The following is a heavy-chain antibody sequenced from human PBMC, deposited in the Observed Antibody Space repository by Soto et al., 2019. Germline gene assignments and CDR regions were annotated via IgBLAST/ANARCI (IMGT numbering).Heavy chain of an antibody. CDR2: MNPNSGDT. J-gene: IGHJ4*02. D-gene: IGHD3-9*01. CDR1: GYTFTNYD. V-gene: IGHV1-8*01. CDR3: ARMYHLSFSLAGPDDDY. Sequence: ASLKVSCKASGYTFTNYDINWVRQATGQGLEWMGWMNPNSGDTGYAQRFQGRVTMTRDTSISTAYLELSSLRSEDTAVYYCARMYHLSFSLAGPDDDYWGQGTLVTVSS.